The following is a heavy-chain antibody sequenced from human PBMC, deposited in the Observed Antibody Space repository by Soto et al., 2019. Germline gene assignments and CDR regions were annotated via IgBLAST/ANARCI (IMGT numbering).Heavy chain of an antibody. CDR3: VSGYYGWDFDY. CDR2: INSDESST. CDR1: GFTFSSYW. J-gene: IGHJ4*02. D-gene: IGHD3-22*01. Sequence: LRLSCAASGFTFSSYWMHWVRQAPGKGLVWVSRINSDESSTNYADSVKGRFTISRDNVKNTLYLQMNSLRAEDTAVYYCVSGYYGWDFDYWGQGTLVTVSS. V-gene: IGHV3-74*01.